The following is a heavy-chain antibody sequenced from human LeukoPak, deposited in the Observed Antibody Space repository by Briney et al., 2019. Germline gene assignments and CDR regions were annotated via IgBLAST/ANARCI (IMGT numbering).Heavy chain of an antibody. CDR1: GYTFTSFA. Sequence: ASVKVSCKASGYTFTSFAMHWVRQAPGQRLEWMGWINAGNGNTKYSQEFQGRVTITRDTSASTAYMELSSLRSEDTAVYYCARTYGSGSYYNPFDYWGQGTLVTVSS. CDR2: INAGNGNT. V-gene: IGHV1-3*01. J-gene: IGHJ4*02. CDR3: ARTYGSGSYYNPFDY. D-gene: IGHD3-10*01.